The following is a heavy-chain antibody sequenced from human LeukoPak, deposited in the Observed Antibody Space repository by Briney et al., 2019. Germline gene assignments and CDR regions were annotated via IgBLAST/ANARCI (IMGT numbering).Heavy chain of an antibody. Sequence: GASVKVSCKASGGTFSSYAISWVRQAPGQGLEWMGGIIPIFGTANYAQKFQGRATITADESTSTAYMELSSLRSEDTAVYYCARESVVIAVADPYYYYGMDVWGQGTTVTVSS. CDR3: ARESVVIAVADPYYYYGMDV. J-gene: IGHJ6*02. CDR2: IIPIFGTA. D-gene: IGHD6-19*01. CDR1: GGTFSSYA. V-gene: IGHV1-69*13.